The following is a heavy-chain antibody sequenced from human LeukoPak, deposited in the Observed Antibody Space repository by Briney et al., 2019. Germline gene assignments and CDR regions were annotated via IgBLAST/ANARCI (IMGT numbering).Heavy chain of an antibody. Sequence: PGGSLRLSCAASGFTFNTYTMNWVRQAPGKGLEWVSYISGSSGIIDYADSVRGRFTISRDNAKNSLYLQMNSLRAEDTAVYYCARDLSSSWYLNYYYYYGMDVWGQGTTVTVSS. J-gene: IGHJ6*02. V-gene: IGHV3-48*01. CDR1: GFTFNTYT. CDR3: ARDLSSSWYLNYYYYYGMDV. CDR2: ISGSSGII. D-gene: IGHD6-13*01.